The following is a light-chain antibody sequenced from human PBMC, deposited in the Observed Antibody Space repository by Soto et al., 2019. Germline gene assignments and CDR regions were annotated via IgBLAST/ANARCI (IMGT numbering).Light chain of an antibody. CDR3: QQRRNGLS. CDR2: DAS. Sequence: EIVLTQSPAILSLSPGERATFSCRASQSVSRNLDWYQHKPGQTPRLLIYDASNRATGIPVRFSGSGSGTDFTLTISSLEPEGFTVYYCQQRRNGLSFGPGPKVDIK. CDR1: QSVSRN. J-gene: IGKJ3*01. V-gene: IGKV3-11*01.